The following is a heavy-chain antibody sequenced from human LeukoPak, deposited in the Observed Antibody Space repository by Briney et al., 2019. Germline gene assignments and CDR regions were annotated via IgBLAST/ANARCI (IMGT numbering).Heavy chain of an antibody. J-gene: IGHJ4*02. CDR1: GLTFSSQW. Sequence: GGSLRLSCVASGLTFSSQWMTWVRQAPGKGLEWVAVISYDGSNKYYADSVKGRFTISRDNSKNTLYLQMNSLRAEDTAVYYCARGPSGYHNTGGQGTLVTVSS. CDR2: ISYDGSNK. CDR3: ARGPSGYHNT. V-gene: IGHV3-30*03. D-gene: IGHD5-12*01.